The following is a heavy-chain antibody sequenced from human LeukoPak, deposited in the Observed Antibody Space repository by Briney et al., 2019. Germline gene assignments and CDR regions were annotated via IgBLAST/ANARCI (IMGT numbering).Heavy chain of an antibody. Sequence: GGSLRLSCAASGFTFSSYSMNWVRQAPGKGLEWVSYISSSSSTIYYADSVKGRFTISRDNAKNSLYLQMNSLRAEDTAVYYCARVGIQLWLFYFDYWGQGALVTVSS. CDR2: ISSSSSTI. CDR3: ARVGIQLWLFYFDY. V-gene: IGHV3-48*01. D-gene: IGHD5-18*01. CDR1: GFTFSSYS. J-gene: IGHJ4*02.